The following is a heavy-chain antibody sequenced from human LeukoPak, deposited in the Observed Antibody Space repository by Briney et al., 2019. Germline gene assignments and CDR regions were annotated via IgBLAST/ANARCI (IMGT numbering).Heavy chain of an antibody. CDR1: GYTFTGYY. CDR3: ARARVSSSYYDY. J-gene: IGHJ4*02. V-gene: IGHV1-2*02. D-gene: IGHD3-22*01. Sequence: RASVKVSCKASGYTFTGYYMHWVRQAPGQGLEWMGWINPNSGGTNYAQKFQGRVTMTRDTSISTAYMELSRLRSDDTAVYYCARARVSSSYYDYWGQGTLVTVSS. CDR2: INPNSGGT.